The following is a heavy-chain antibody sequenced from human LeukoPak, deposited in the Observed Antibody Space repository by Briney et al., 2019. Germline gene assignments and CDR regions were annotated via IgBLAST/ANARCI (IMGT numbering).Heavy chain of an antibody. J-gene: IGHJ4*02. Sequence: SQTLSLTCTVSGGSVSSGGYYWGWLRQHPGKGLEWLGYIYYSGNTYYNPSLKSRGTISVDTSKNQFSLKLSSVTAADTAVYYCARVIAAAGTDYWGQGTLVTVSS. CDR3: ARVIAAAGTDY. CDR1: GGSVSSGGYY. D-gene: IGHD6-13*01. CDR2: IYYSGNT. V-gene: IGHV4-31*03.